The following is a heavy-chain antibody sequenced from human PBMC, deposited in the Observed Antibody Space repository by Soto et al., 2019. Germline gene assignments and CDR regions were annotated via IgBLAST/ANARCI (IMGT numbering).Heavy chain of an antibody. V-gene: IGHV3-48*01. Sequence: EVQLVESGGGLVQPGGSLRLSCAASGFTFSSYSINWVRQAPGQGLEWVSYISSSSSTIYYADSVRGRFTISRDNAQNPLYLQMNSLRAEDTAVYYCATETSYGGYAYWGRGTLVTVSS. CDR3: ATETSYGGYAY. J-gene: IGHJ4*02. CDR1: GFTFSSYS. D-gene: IGHD5-12*01. CDR2: ISSSSSTI.